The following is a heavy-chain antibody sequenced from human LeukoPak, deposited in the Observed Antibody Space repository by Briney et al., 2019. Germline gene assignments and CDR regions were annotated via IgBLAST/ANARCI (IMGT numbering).Heavy chain of an antibody. Sequence: PGGSLRLSCAASGFTFSSYEMNWVRQAPGKGLEWVANIQEDGKKENYVDSVRGRFTISRDNAKNSIYLQMNSLRVGDTAVYYCAKDIVGGGDDYWGQGTLVIVSS. CDR1: GFTFSSYE. CDR3: AKDIVGGGDDY. CDR2: IQEDGKKE. V-gene: IGHV3-7*01. D-gene: IGHD2-21*02. J-gene: IGHJ4*02.